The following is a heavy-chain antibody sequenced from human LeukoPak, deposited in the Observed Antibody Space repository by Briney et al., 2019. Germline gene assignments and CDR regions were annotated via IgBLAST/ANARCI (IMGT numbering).Heavy chain of an antibody. V-gene: IGHV3-23*01. CDR2: ISGHGDST. J-gene: IGHJ4*02. D-gene: IGHD1-26*01. CDR1: GFTFSAYA. CDR3: AKEVEPRDY. Sequence: GGSLRLSCAASGFTFSAYAMTWVRQAPGKGLEWVSGISGHGDSTFYAGSVKGRFTISRDNSKNTLYLQMNSLRAEDTAVYYCAKEVEPRDYWGQGTLVTVSS.